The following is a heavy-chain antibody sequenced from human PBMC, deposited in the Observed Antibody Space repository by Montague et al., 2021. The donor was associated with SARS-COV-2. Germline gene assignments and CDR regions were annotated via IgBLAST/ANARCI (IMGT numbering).Heavy chain of an antibody. J-gene: IGHJ6*02. CDR2: IYYSGXT. CDR3: ARDQTVLEWIWYGMDV. V-gene: IGHV4-31*03. CDR1: GGSISSGGYY. Sequence: TLSLTCTVSGGSISSGGYYWSWIRQHPGKGLEWLGYIYYSGXTXYXXXXKXRVSISVDTSSSQFSLYLTSVTAANAAVYYCARDQTVLEWIWYGMDVWGPGTTVTVSS. D-gene: IGHD3-3*01.